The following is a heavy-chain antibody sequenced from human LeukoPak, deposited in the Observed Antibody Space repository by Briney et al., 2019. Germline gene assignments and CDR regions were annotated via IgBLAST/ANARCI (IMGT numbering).Heavy chain of an antibody. CDR2: ISAYNGNT. CDR3: ARVQIRLWFGESPTYYYYYGMDV. J-gene: IGHJ6*02. CDR1: GYTFTSYG. D-gene: IGHD3-10*01. Sequence: ASVKVSCKASGYTFTSYGISWVRQAPGQGLEWMGWISAYNGNTNYAQKLQGRVTMTTDTSTSTAYMELRSLRSDDTAVYYCARVQIRLWFGESPTYYYYYGMDVWGQGTTVTVSS. V-gene: IGHV1-18*01.